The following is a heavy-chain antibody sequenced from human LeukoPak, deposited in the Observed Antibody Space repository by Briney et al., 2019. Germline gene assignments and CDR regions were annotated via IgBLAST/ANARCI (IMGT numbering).Heavy chain of an antibody. V-gene: IGHV3-64*01. J-gene: IGHJ4*02. D-gene: IGHD6-6*01. CDR1: GFTFSSYA. CDR3: ARDRGSSSGRYFDY. CDR2: ISSNGGST. Sequence: PGGSLRLSCAASGFTFSSYAMHWVRQAPGKGLEYVSAISSNGGSTYYANSVKGRFTISRDNSKNTLYLQMGSLRAEDMAVYYCARDRGSSSGRYFDYRGQGTLVTVSS.